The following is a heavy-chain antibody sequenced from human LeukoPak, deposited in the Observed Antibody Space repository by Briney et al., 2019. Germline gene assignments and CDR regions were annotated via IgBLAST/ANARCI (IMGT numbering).Heavy chain of an antibody. CDR2: ISSSGSTI. CDR1: GFTFSGYS. D-gene: IGHD5-12*01. J-gene: IGHJ3*02. Sequence: PGGSLRLSCTASGFTFSGYSMNWVRQAPGKGLEWVSYISSSGSTIYYADSVKGQFTISRDNAMNSLYLQMNSLRAEDTAVYYCARSRATYAFGIWDQGTMVTVSS. V-gene: IGHV3-48*01. CDR3: ARSRATYAFGI.